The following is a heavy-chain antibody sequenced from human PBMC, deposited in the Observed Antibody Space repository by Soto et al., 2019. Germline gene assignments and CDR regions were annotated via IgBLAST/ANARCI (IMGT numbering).Heavy chain of an antibody. V-gene: IGHV4-30-2*01. D-gene: IGHD3-9*01. CDR3: ARDSLYYGIYGYGLDV. Sequence: TLSLTCAVSGGSINSGGYSWNWIRQPPGKGLEWIGFIYSNGGTYYNPSLKSRVTISIDRSKNQLSLKLTSVTAADTAVYFCARDSLYYGIYGYGLDVWGQGTTVTVSS. CDR2: IYSNGGT. CDR1: GGSINSGGYS. J-gene: IGHJ6*02.